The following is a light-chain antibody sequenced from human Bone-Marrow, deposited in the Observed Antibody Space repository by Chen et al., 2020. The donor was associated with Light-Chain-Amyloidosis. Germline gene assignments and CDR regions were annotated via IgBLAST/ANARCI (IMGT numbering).Light chain of an antibody. V-gene: IGKV2-28*01. CDR2: MGS. CDR1: QSLLQSNGFNF. CDR3: MQLLQTPPT. J-gene: IGKJ4*01. Sequence: DIVMTQSPLSLPVTPGEPASISCRSNQSLLQSNGFNFLDWYLQRPGQSPHLLIYMGSIRASGVPDRFSGSGSDTYFTLQISRVEAEDVGIYYGMQLLQTPPTFGGGTKVEIK.